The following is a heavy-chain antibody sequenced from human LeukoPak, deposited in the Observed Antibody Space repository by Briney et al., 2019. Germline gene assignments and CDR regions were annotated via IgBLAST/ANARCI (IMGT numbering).Heavy chain of an antibody. Sequence: ASVKVSCKTSGYTFTTYHINWVRQATGQGLEWLGWMNPYNGDRGYAQKFQGRLSITSDTSISTAYMELSSLKSDDTAIYFCARTTSLTASGYDCWGQETLVTVSS. J-gene: IGHJ4*02. CDR2: MNPYNGDR. V-gene: IGHV1-8*03. CDR3: ARTTSLTASGYDC. D-gene: IGHD4-17*01. CDR1: GYTFTTYH.